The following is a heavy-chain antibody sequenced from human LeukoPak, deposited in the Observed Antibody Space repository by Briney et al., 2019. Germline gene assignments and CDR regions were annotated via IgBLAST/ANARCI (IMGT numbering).Heavy chain of an antibody. CDR1: GYTFTGYY. V-gene: IGHV1-2*02. CDR2: INPNSGGT. J-gene: IGHJ4*02. CDR3: ARTYDSSGYYN. D-gene: IGHD3-22*01. Sequence: ASVKVSCKASGYTFTGYYMHWVRQAPGQGLEWMGWINPNSGGTSYAQKFQGRVTMTRDTSISTAYMELSRLRSDDTAVYYCARTYDSSGYYNWGQGTLVTVSS.